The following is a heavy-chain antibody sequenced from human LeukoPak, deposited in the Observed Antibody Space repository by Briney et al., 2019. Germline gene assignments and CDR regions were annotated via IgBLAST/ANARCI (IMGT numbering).Heavy chain of an antibody. CDR3: AKDHNNYFDP. CDR1: GFTFTKYA. J-gene: IGHJ5*02. Sequence: GGSLRLSCAASGFTFTKYAMSWVRQAPGKGLEWVSAISGDGGSAYYGDSVKGRFTISRDNSKNTLWLQMNSLRADDTAVYYCAKDHNNYFDPWGQGTLVTVSS. CDR2: ISGDGGSA. V-gene: IGHV3-23*01.